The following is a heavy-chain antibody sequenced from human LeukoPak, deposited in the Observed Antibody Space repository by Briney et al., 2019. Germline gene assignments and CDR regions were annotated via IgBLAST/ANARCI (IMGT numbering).Heavy chain of an antibody. CDR1: GGSISNYN. Sequence: TPSETLSLTCTVSGGSISNYNWSWIRQPPGKGLEWIGYLYYSGDTNYNPSLKSRVTISVDTSKNQFSLSLSSVTAADTAVYYCASSHPLGSNNDYYTPFDYWGQGTRVTVSS. D-gene: IGHD3-3*01. J-gene: IGHJ4*02. CDR3: ASSHPLGSNNDYYTPFDY. CDR2: LYYSGDT. V-gene: IGHV4-59*01.